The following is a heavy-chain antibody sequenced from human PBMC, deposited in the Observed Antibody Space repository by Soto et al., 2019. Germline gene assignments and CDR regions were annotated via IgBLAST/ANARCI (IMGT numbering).Heavy chain of an antibody. CDR2: MSTPNADT. CDR1: GYKFITYG. V-gene: IGHV1-18*01. J-gene: IGHJ2*01. D-gene: IGHD6-19*01. CDR3: ARARCFATVHRQWWYLDL. Sequence: APAKVSCKPSGYKFITYGFNWVRHPPAQGLEWMEWMSTPNADTKTAQKVKGRLRMTSETSTNTVYMELTNLRSDDTAVYYCARARCFATVHRQWWYLDLWGRGTLVTVSS.